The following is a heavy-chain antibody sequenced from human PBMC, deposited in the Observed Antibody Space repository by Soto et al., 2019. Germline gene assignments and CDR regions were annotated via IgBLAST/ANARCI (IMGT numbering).Heavy chain of an antibody. CDR2: IIPIFGTT. D-gene: IGHD5-12*01. CDR1: GDIFSGYS. J-gene: IGHJ4*02. V-gene: IGHV1-69*06. CDR3: ARDLGSGYDPGDY. Sequence: ASVKVSCKTSGDIFSGYSISWVRQAPGQGLEWMGGIIPIFGTTNYAQRFHGGVTITADKSTSTVYMELYSLKSEDTAVYYCARDLGSGYDPGDYWGQGTLVTVSS.